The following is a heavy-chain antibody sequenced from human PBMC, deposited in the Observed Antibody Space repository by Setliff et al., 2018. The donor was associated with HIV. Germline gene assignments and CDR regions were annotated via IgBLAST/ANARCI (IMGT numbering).Heavy chain of an antibody. CDR1: GYTFTNYW. CDR3: VRHRSVVAGTRIGYCYYMDG. D-gene: IGHD6-19*01. J-gene: IGHJ6*03. Sequence: GESLKISCEASGYTFTNYWIGWVRQMPGKGLEWMGIIYPGDSDIIYSPSFQGQVTISADKSITTAYLQWSSLKASDTAIYYCVRHRSVVAGTRIGYCYYMDGWGKGTTVTVSS. V-gene: IGHV5-51*01. CDR2: IYPGDSDI.